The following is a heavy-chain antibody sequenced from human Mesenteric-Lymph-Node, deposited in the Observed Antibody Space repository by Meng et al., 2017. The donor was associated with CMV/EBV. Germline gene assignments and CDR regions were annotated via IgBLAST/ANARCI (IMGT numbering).Heavy chain of an antibody. CDR3: ARACRQVSNCYLDS. D-gene: IGHD4-11*01. V-gene: IGHV3-21*01. CDR2: ISGSSPYI. CDR1: GVTFSTYS. Sequence: ASGVTFSTYSMNCVRQAPGTGLEWVSAISGSSPYIYYAVSVNGRFIISRDNAKNSVDLQMNSLRAEDSAVYYCARACRQVSNCYLDSWGQGILVTVSS. J-gene: IGHJ4*02.